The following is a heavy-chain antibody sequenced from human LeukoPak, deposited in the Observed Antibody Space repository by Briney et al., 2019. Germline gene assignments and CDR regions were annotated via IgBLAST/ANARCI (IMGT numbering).Heavy chain of an antibody. D-gene: IGHD2-15*01. V-gene: IGHV3-49*03. CDR1: GFTFGDYA. Sequence: GGSLRLSCTASGFTFGDYAINWFRQAPGKGLEWVGFIRSKAYGGTTEYAASVKGRFTISRDDSKSIAFLQMDSLKTEDAAVYYCTTGESYCTGGTCYHPGGWFDPWGQGTLVTVSS. J-gene: IGHJ5*02. CDR3: TTGESYCTGGTCYHPGGWFDP. CDR2: IRSKAYGGTT.